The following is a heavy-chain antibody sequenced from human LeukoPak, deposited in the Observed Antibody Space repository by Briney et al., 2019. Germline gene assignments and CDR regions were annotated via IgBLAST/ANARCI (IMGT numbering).Heavy chain of an antibody. Sequence: GGSLRLSCATSGFTFSNYAVSWVRQAPGKGLEWVAVISYEGGSMYYGDSVKGRFTISRDNSRNTLFLQMNSLSPDDTAVYFCAKEGTPQISTWYDNWGQGTLVTVSS. CDR1: GFTFSNYA. J-gene: IGHJ4*02. CDR2: ISYEGGSM. CDR3: AKEGTPQISTWYDN. D-gene: IGHD2-2*01. V-gene: IGHV3-30*18.